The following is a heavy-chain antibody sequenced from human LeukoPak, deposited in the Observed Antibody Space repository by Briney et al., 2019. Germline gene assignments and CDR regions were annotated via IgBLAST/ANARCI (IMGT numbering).Heavy chain of an antibody. V-gene: IGHV1-69*05. D-gene: IGHD3-3*01. J-gene: IGHJ6*03. CDR1: GGTFSSYA. Sequence: SVKVSCKASGGTFSSYAISWVRQAPGQGGEWMGRIIPIFGTANYAQKFQARVTITTDESTSTAYMELSSLRSEDTAVYYCARDSRITIFGALYYYMDVWGKGTTVTVSS. CDR3: ARDSRITIFGALYYYMDV. CDR2: IIPIFGTA.